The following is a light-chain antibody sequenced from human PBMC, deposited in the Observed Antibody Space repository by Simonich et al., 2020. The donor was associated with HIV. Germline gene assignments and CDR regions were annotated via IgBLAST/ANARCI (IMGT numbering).Light chain of an antibody. Sequence: EIVMTQSPATLSVSPGERATLSCRASQSVSSNLAWYQQKPGQAPRLLIYGASTRATGSPARFSGSGSGTEFTLTISSMQSEDFAVYYCQHYNNWPYTCGQGTKLEIK. V-gene: IGKV3-15*01. J-gene: IGKJ2*01. CDR2: GAS. CDR1: QSVSSN. CDR3: QHYNNWPYT.